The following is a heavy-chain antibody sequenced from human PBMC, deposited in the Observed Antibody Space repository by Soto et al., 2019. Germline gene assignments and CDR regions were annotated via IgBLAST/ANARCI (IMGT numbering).Heavy chain of an antibody. CDR1: GFTFSTYA. V-gene: IGHV3-23*01. Sequence: GGSLRLSCAASGFTFSTYAMSWVRQAPGKGLEWVSAIGGSAESAYYGDSVKGRFTISRDNSKNTVYLQMNSLRAEDTAVYYCAVHCSTSSCSDWGQGTLVTVSS. CDR2: IGGSAESA. D-gene: IGHD2-2*01. CDR3: AVHCSTSSCSD. J-gene: IGHJ4*02.